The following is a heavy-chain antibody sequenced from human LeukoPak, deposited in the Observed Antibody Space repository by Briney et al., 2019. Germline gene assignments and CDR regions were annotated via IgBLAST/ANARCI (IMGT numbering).Heavy chain of an antibody. V-gene: IGHV4-59*08. CDR3: ARHRRRSGSSAGMDV. D-gene: IGHD3-3*01. CDR1: GXSISSYY. J-gene: IGHJ6*02. Sequence: SETLSLTCTVSGXSISSYYRSWIRQPPGKGLEWIGYIYYSGSTNYNPSLESRVAISVDTSKNQFSLKLSSVTAADTAVYYSARHRRRSGSSAGMDVWGQGTTVTVSS. CDR2: IYYSGST.